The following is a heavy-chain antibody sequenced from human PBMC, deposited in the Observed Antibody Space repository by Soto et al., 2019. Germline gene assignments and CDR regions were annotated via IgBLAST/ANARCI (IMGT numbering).Heavy chain of an antibody. D-gene: IGHD3-16*02. CDR1: GGSITSGDYY. CDR3: ARSVRLGDLSLRY. Sequence: QVQLQESGPGLVKPSQTLSLTCTVSGGSITSGDYYWSWIRQHPGKGLGGIGYISYRGRTSYNSSLKSRVXXSXDXXKNQFSLRLSSVTAADTAVYWCARSVRLGDLSLRYWGQGTLVTVSS. CDR2: ISYRGRT. J-gene: IGHJ4*02. V-gene: IGHV4-31*03.